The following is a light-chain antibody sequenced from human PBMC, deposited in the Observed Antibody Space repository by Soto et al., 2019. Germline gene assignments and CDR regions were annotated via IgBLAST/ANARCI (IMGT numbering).Light chain of an antibody. CDR1: SSDVGGYNY. Sequence: QSVLTQPASASGSPGQSITISCTGTSSDVGGYNYVSWYQHHPGEAPKVMIYDVGDRPSGVSNRFSGSKSGNTASLTISGLQAEDEADYYCCSFTSSNLYVFGTGTKVTVL. V-gene: IGLV2-14*03. CDR3: CSFTSSNLYV. CDR2: DVG. J-gene: IGLJ1*01.